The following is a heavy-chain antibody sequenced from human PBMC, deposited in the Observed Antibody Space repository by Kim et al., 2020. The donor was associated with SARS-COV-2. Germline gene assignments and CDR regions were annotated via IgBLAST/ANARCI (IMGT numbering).Heavy chain of an antibody. CDR1: GGSISSNNYY. V-gene: IGHV4-39*01. CDR2: IYYSGSS. J-gene: IGHJ4*02. Sequence: SETLSLRCTVSGGSISSNNYYWAWIRQPPGKGLEWIGSIYYSGSSYYNPSLKSRVTISEDTSKNQLSLKLSSVTAADTAVYYCATPIAGSSLDYWGQGILVTVSP. CDR3: ATPIAGSSLDY. D-gene: IGHD3-10*01.